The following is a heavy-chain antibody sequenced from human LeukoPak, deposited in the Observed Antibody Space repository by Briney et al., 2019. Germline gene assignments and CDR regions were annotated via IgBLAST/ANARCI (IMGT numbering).Heavy chain of an antibody. J-gene: IGHJ4*02. CDR2: ISAYNGNT. D-gene: IGHD1-26*01. V-gene: IGHV1-18*01. CDR3: ARQSVGATTDDFDY. CDR1: GYTFTSYG. Sequence: ASVKVSCKSSGYTFTSYGIIWVRQAPGQGLEWMGWISAYNGNTNYAQKLQGRVTMTTDTSTSTAYMELRSLRSDDTAVYYCARQSVGATTDDFDYWGQGTLVTVSS.